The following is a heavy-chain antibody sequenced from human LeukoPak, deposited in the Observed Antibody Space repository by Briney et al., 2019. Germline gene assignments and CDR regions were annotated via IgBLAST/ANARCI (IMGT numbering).Heavy chain of an antibody. V-gene: IGHV1-2*02. J-gene: IGHJ4*02. CDR3: ARGLMSAVGVGYFDY. D-gene: IGHD1-26*01. Sequence: ASVKVSCKASGYTFTAYYIHWVPQAPGQGLEWLGWINPNSGDTNYAQKFQGRVTMTRDTSITTAYMELSRLKSDDTAVYYCARGLMSAVGVGYFDYWGQGTLVTVSS. CDR1: GYTFTAYY. CDR2: INPNSGDT.